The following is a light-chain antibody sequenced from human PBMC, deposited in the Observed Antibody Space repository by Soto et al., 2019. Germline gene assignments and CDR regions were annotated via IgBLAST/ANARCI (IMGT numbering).Light chain of an antibody. CDR1: QSLLPSNGYNY. V-gene: IGKV2-40*01. Sequence: DIVMTQSPLSLPVTPGEPASISCRSTQSLLPSNGYNYVDWYLQKPGQSPQPLIYTLSYRASGVPDRFSGSGSGTDFTLKISKVEAEDVGVYYCMQRIEFPYTFGQGTKVDSK. CDR3: MQRIEFPYT. CDR2: TLS. J-gene: IGKJ2*01.